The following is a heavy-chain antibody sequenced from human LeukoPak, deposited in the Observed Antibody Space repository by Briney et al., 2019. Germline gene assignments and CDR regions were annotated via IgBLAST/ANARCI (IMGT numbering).Heavy chain of an antibody. CDR3: ARFRYYDILTGYYSPYYFDY. CDR1: GYTFTSCA. D-gene: IGHD3-9*01. CDR2: INAGNGNT. V-gene: IGHV1-3*01. Sequence: ASVKVSCKASGYTFTSCAMHWVRQAPGQRLEWMGWINAGNGNTKYSQKFQGRVTITRDTSASTAYMELSSLRSEDTAVYYCARFRYYDILTGYYSPYYFDYWGQGTLVTVSS. J-gene: IGHJ4*02.